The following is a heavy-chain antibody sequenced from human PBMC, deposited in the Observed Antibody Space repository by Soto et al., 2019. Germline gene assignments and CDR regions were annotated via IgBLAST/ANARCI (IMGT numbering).Heavy chain of an antibody. CDR1: GGTFSSYT. CDR3: ARLDSSGYYSDY. D-gene: IGHD3-22*01. V-gene: IGHV1-69*02. Sequence: QVQLVQSGAEVKKPGSSVKVSCKASGGTFSSYTISWVRQAPGQGLEWMGRIIPILGIANYAQKFQGRVTIXAXTSTSTAYMELSSLRSEDTAVYYCARLDSSGYYSDYWGQGTLVTVSS. J-gene: IGHJ4*02. CDR2: IIPILGIA.